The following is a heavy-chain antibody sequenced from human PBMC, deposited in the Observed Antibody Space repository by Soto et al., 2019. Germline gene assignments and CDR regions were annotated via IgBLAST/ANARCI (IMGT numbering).Heavy chain of an antibody. CDR1: GYTFTSYG. CDR2: ISDYNGNR. J-gene: IGHJ4*02. V-gene: IGHV1-18*01. Sequence: ASVKVSCKASGYTFTSYGISWVRQAPGQGLERMGWISDYNGNRNYAQKLQRRVTMTTATSTSTAHMELRSLRSDDTAVYYCARRDDSRFSDYYFEDWGQGTLLNLS. D-gene: IGHD3-22*01. CDR3: ARRDDSRFSDYYFED.